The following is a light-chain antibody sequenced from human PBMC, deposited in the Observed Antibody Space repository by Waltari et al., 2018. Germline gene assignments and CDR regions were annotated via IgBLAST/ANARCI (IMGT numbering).Light chain of an antibody. CDR1: QSVSRAS. V-gene: IGKV3-20*01. CDR3: QHYLRLPVT. J-gene: IGKJ1*01. Sequence: IVLTQSPGTLSLSLGERATVSCRASQSVSRASAWYQQKPGQAPRLLIYGASTRATGIPDRFSGSGSGTDFSLTISRLEPDDFAVYYCQHYLRLPVTFGQGTTVEI. CDR2: GAS.